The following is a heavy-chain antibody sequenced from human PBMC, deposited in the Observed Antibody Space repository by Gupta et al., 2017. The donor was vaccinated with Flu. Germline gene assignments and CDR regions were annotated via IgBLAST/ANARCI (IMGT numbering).Heavy chain of an antibody. J-gene: IGHJ3*02. Sequence: QVQLQESGPGLVKPSQTLSLTCTVSGGSISSGSYYWSWIRQPAGKGLEWIGRIYTSGSTNDNPSLKSRVTISVDTSKNQFSLKLRSVTAADTAVYDGARREPDAFDIGGQGTMVTVSS. D-gene: IGHD1-1*01. V-gene: IGHV4-61*02. CDR2: IYTSGST. CDR1: GGSISSGSYY. CDR3: ARREPDAFDI.